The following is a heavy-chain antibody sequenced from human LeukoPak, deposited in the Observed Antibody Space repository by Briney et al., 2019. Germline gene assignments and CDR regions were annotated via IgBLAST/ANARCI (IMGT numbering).Heavy chain of an antibody. V-gene: IGHV3-7*01. D-gene: IGHD5-18*01. CDR1: GFTFSNYW. J-gene: IGHJ4*02. CDR3: ARESRVIGTTMVKATVDY. CDR2: IKQDGSEK. Sequence: GGSLRLSCAASGFTFSNYWMSWARQAPGKGLEWVASIKQDGSEKYCVDSVKGRFTISRDNAKTSLYLQMDSLRAEDTAVYYCARESRVIGTTMVKATVDYWGQGTLVTVSS.